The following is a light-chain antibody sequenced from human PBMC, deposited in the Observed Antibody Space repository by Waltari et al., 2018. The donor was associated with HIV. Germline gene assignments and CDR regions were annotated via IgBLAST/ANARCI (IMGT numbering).Light chain of an antibody. CDR2: KTS. V-gene: IGKV1-5*03. CDR1: QSISSW. CDR3: QQYQSYSLT. J-gene: IGKJ5*01. Sequence: ITCRSSQSISSWLAWYQQQPGRAPKLLIYKTSSLHSGVPSRFSGSGSGTEFSLTISSLQPDDFTTYYCQQYQSYSLTFGQGTRLEMK.